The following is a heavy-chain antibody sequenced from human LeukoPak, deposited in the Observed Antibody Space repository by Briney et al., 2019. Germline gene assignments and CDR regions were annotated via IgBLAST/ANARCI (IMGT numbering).Heavy chain of an antibody. CDR1: GGSFSGYY. CDR2: INHSGST. Sequence: PSETLSLTCAVYGGSFSGYYWSWIRQPPGKGLEWIGEINHSGSTNYNPSLKSRVTISVDTSKNQFSLKLSSVTAADTAVYYCARAGIGIHDYVWGSYRRRDFDYWGQGTLVTVSS. V-gene: IGHV4-34*01. CDR3: ARAGIGIHDYVWGSYRRRDFDY. D-gene: IGHD3-16*02. J-gene: IGHJ4*02.